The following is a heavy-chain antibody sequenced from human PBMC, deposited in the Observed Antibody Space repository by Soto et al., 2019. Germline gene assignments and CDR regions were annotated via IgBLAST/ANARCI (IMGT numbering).Heavy chain of an antibody. V-gene: IGHV3-23*01. CDR1: GFTFSRYA. Sequence: EVQLLESGGCLVQPGGSLRLSCAASGFTFSRYAMSWFRQAPGKGLEWVSAIGGSGSSTFYVDSVKGRLTISRDNSKNTLYLQMNSLRAEYTAVYYCAKALSPVVLVAPNYYAMDVWCQGTTVTVSS. J-gene: IGHJ6*02. CDR2: IGGSGSST. CDR3: AKALSPVVLVAPNYYAMDV. D-gene: IGHD2-8*01.